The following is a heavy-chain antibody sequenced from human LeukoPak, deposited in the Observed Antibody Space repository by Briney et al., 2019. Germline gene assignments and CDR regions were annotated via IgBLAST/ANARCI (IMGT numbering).Heavy chain of an antibody. Sequence: GGSLRLSCTASGFTFSSYAMSWVRQAPGKGLGWLSAISVSGGSTFYADSVKGRFTISRDNSKNTLYLQMNSLRVEDTAIYHCAKPRDIVVVVAAGFDYWGQGTLVTVSS. D-gene: IGHD2-15*01. CDR2: ISVSGGST. CDR3: AKPRDIVVVVAAGFDY. J-gene: IGHJ4*02. V-gene: IGHV3-23*01. CDR1: GFTFSSYA.